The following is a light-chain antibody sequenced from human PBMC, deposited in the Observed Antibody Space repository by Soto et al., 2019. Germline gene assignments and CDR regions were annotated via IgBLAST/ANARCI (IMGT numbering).Light chain of an antibody. Sequence: EIMMTQSPATLSVSPGERATLSCRASQSVSSNLAWYQQKPGQAPRLLIYGASTRATGIPARFSASGSGTEFTLTISNLQSEDFAIYYCQQYNNGPPLTFGGGTKVDIK. J-gene: IGKJ4*01. V-gene: IGKV3-15*01. CDR2: GAS. CDR1: QSVSSN. CDR3: QQYNNGPPLT.